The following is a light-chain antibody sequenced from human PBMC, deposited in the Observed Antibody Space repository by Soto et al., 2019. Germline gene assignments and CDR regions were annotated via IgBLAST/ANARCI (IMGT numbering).Light chain of an antibody. CDR1: QSISTY. Sequence: DIQMTQSPSSLPASVGDRVTLTCRASQSISTYLNWYQQKPGKAPKLLIYAASSLQSGVPSRLSGSVSGTDFTLTISSLQPEDFATYYCQQGYTIPYTFCQGTKLEIK. V-gene: IGKV1-39*01. J-gene: IGKJ2*01. CDR3: QQGYTIPYT. CDR2: AAS.